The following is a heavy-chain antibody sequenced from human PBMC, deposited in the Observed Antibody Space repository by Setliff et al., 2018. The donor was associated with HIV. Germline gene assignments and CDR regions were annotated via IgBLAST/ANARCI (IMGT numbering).Heavy chain of an antibody. CDR1: GFTFSTYA. CDR2: INQDGSEK. J-gene: IGHJ5*01. Sequence: LRLSCAASGFTFSTYAMNWVRQVPGKGLEWVANINQDGSEKKYVDSMKGRLTISRDNAKNSLYLQMTSLRAEDTALYFCARDPRTDSSYAWFDSWGQGTLVTVSS. V-gene: IGHV3-7*03. CDR3: ARDPRTDSSYAWFDS. D-gene: IGHD6-6*01.